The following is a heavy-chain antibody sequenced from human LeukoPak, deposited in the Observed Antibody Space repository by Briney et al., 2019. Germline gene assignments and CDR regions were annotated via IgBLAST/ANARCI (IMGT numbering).Heavy chain of an antibody. CDR3: AREKQWLPPNFDY. D-gene: IGHD6-19*01. J-gene: IGHJ4*02. CDR1: GGSFSGYY. CDR2: INHSGST. V-gene: IGHV4-34*01. Sequence: SETLSLTCAVYGGSFSGYYWSWIRQPPGKGLEWIGEINHSGSTNYNPSLKSRVTISVDTSKNQFSLKLSSVTAADTAVYYCAREKQWLPPNFDYWGQGTLATVSS.